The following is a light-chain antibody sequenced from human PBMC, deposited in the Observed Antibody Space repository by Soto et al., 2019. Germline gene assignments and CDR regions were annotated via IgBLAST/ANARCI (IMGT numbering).Light chain of an antibody. J-gene: IGLJ1*01. Sequence: QSVLTQPASVSGSPGQSITISCTETSSDVGSYNLVSWYQHHPGKAPKLMIYEDNKRPSGVSNRFSGSKSGNTASLTISGLQAEDEADYYCCSYAGSNTYVFGTGTKVT. V-gene: IGLV2-23*01. CDR3: CSYAGSNTYV. CDR1: SSDVGSYNL. CDR2: EDN.